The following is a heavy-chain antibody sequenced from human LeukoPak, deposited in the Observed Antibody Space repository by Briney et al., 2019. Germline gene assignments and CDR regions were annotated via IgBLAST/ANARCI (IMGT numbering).Heavy chain of an antibody. CDR1: GYTFTSYG. V-gene: IGHV1-18*01. Sequence: GASVKVSCKASGYTFTSYGISWVRQAPGQGLEWMGWISAYNGNTNYAQKFQGRVTMTTDTSTSTAYMELRSLRSDDTAVYYCARESSSGWYGKYYYYGMDVWGQGTTVTVSS. J-gene: IGHJ6*02. D-gene: IGHD6-19*01. CDR2: ISAYNGNT. CDR3: ARESSSGWYGKYYYYGMDV.